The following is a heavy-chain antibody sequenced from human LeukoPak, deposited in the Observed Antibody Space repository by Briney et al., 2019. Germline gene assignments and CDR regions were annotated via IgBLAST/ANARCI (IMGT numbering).Heavy chain of an antibody. CDR1: GYSFTSYW. CDR2: IDPSDSYT. D-gene: IGHD3-9*01. CDR3: ARQTSYYDILTGSAFDY. Sequence: GESRKISGKGSGYSFTSYWISWVRQMPGKGLEWMGRIDPSDSYTNYSPSFQGHATISADKSISTAYLQWSSLKASDPGMYYCARQTSYYDILTGSAFDYWREGTLVSVSS. J-gene: IGHJ4*02. V-gene: IGHV5-10-1*01.